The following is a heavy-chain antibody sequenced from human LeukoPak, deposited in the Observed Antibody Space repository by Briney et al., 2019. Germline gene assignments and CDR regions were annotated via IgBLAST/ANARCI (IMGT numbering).Heavy chain of an antibody. D-gene: IGHD4-23*01. CDR2: IYTSGST. CDR3: ARHLGYYGGPGFDY. Sequence: TSETLSLNCTVSGGSISSYYWSWIRQPPGKGLERIGYIYTSGSTNYNPSLKRLVTISVDTSKNQFSLKLSSVTAADTAVYYGARHLGYYGGPGFDYWGQGTLVTVSS. CDR1: GGSISSYY. J-gene: IGHJ4*02. V-gene: IGHV4-4*09.